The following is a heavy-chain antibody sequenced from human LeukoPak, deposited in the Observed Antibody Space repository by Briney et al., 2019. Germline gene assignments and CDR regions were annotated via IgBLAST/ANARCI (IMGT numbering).Heavy chain of an antibody. V-gene: IGHV3-30-3*01. CDR3: ATYGAGLGTPFDY. CDR1: GFTFSGYA. J-gene: IGHJ4*02. Sequence: GRSLRLSCAASGFTFSGYAMHWVRQAPGKGLEWVAVISHDETKKYYADSVKGRFTISIDNSKNTLYLQMNSLRPEDTALYSCATYGAGLGTPFDYWGQGTLVTVSS. CDR2: ISHDETKK. D-gene: IGHD3-16*01.